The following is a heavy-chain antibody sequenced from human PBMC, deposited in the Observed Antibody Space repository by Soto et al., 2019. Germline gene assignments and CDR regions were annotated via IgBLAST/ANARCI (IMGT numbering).Heavy chain of an antibody. V-gene: IGHV4-4*02. CDR1: GGSFTSNNW. Sequence: SETLSLTCAVSGGSFTSNNWWTWVRQPPGQGLEWIGEIYRTGSTNYNPSLKSRVTISLDKSENQFTLKVTSLTAADTAVYYCASRDPGTSVDYWGQGTLVTVSS. CDR2: IYRTGST. D-gene: IGHD1-7*01. J-gene: IGHJ4*02. CDR3: ASRDPGTSVDY.